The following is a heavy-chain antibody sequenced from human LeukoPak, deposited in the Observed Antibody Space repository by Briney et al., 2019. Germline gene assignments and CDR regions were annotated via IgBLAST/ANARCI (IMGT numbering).Heavy chain of an antibody. CDR3: ATGALGWELQ. J-gene: IGHJ4*02. V-gene: IGHV1-24*01. Sequence: GASVKVSCKASGYTFTSYYMHWVRQAPGKGLEWMGGFDPEDGETIYAQKFQGRVTMTEDTSTGTAYMELSSLRSEDTAVYYCATGALGWELQWGQGTLVTVSS. D-gene: IGHD1-26*01. CDR1: GYTFTSYY. CDR2: FDPEDGET.